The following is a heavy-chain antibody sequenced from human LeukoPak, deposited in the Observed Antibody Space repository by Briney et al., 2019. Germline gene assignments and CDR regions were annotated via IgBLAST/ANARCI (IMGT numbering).Heavy chain of an antibody. CDR1: GGSISSYY. V-gene: IGHV4-59*01. D-gene: IGHD3-22*01. CDR3: ARERQDYDSSGYYMDV. J-gene: IGHJ6*04. CDR2: IYYSGST. Sequence: SETLSLTCTVSGGSISSYYWSWIRQPPGKGLEWIGYIYYSGSTNYNPSLKSRVTISVDTSKNQFSLKLSSVTAADTAVYYCARERQDYDSSGYYMDVWGKGTTVTVSS.